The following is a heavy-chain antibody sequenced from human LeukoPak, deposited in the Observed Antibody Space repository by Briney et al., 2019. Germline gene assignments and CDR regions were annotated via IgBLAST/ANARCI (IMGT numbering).Heavy chain of an antibody. CDR1: GYTFTSYV. Sequence: ASVKVSCKASGYTFTSYVINWVRQATGQGLEWMGWMNPNSGNTGYAQKFQGRVTMTRNTSISTAYMELSSLRSEDTAVYYCATYDFWSGYHQFDYWGQGTLVTVSS. D-gene: IGHD3-3*01. J-gene: IGHJ4*02. CDR2: MNPNSGNT. CDR3: ATYDFWSGYHQFDY. V-gene: IGHV1-8*01.